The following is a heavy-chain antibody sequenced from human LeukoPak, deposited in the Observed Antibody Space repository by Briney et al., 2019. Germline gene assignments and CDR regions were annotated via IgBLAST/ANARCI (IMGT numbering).Heavy chain of an antibody. CDR2: ISWNRGNI. CDR3: ARGHGSSSDWYGEFDY. Sequence: PGRSLRLSCAASGFTFDDYAMHWVRQAPGKGLEWVSGISWNRGNIGYADSVKGRFTISRDNAKNSLYLQMSSLRDEDTALYYCARGHGSSSDWYGEFDYWGQGTLVTVSS. D-gene: IGHD6-19*01. V-gene: IGHV3-9*01. J-gene: IGHJ4*02. CDR1: GFTFDDYA.